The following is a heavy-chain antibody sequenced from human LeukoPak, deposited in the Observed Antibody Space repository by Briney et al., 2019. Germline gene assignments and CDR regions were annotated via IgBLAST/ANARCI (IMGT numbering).Heavy chain of an antibody. CDR1: GLTVSSNY. D-gene: IGHD2-2*01. CDR2: LYSGGTI. J-gene: IGHJ4*02. V-gene: IGHV3-53*01. Sequence: GASLRLSCAVSGLTVSSNYMTWARQPPGKGMGWVSVLYSGGTIYYADSVKGRFTISRDNSKNTLSLQINSLRAEDTAGYYCAAVGSSIYWGQGTLVTVSS. CDR3: AAVGSSIY.